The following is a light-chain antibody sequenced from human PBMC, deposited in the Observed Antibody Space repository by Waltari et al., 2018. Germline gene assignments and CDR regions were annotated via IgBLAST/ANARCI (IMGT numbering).Light chain of an antibody. Sequence: EIVLTHSPATLSFSPGERATLSCRASQSINGYLAWYQQKPGQAPRLLIDDTSNRSTGIPARFSGSGSGTDFTLNISSLEPEDFAVYYCQHRSNWPPLFAFGPGTKVDLK. J-gene: IGKJ3*01. CDR2: DTS. CDR1: QSINGY. CDR3: QHRSNWPPLFA. V-gene: IGKV3-11*01.